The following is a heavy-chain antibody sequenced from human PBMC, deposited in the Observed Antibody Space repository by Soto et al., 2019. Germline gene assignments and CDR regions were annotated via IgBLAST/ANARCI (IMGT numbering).Heavy chain of an antibody. CDR1: GFTFSDYS. Sequence: GGSLRLSCVVSGFTFSDYSMVWVRQAPGKGLEWVSYIFVSSSPIYYADSVKGRFTISRDNAKNSLYLQMNSLRDEDTAVYYCARDLDGDSAYWGQGTLVTVSS. CDR3: ARDLDGDSAY. V-gene: IGHV3-48*02. CDR2: IFVSSSPI. D-gene: IGHD5-12*01. J-gene: IGHJ4*02.